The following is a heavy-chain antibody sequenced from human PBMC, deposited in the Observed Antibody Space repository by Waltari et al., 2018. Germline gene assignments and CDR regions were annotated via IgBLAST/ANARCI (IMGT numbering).Heavy chain of an antibody. CDR1: GYSISSGYY. V-gene: IGHV4-38-2*01. Sequence: QVQLQESGPGLVKPSETLSLTCAVSGYSISSGYYLGWIRQPPGKGLEWIGSIYHSGSTYYNPSLKSRVTISVDTSKNQFSLKLSSVTAADTAVYYCARRTGITGTYDAFDIWGQGTMVTVSS. CDR3: ARRTGITGTYDAFDI. CDR2: IYHSGST. J-gene: IGHJ3*02. D-gene: IGHD1-7*01.